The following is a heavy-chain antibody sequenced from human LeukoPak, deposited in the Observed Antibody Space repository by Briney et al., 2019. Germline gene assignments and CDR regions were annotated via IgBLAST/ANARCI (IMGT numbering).Heavy chain of an antibody. J-gene: IGHJ4*02. CDR3: ARQQNWAFDY. D-gene: IGHD7-27*01. Sequence: PSETLSLTCTVSGYSISSVYYWGWIRQPPGKGLEWIGSIYHSGSTYYNPSLKSRVTISIDTSKNQFSLKLSSVTAADTAVYYWARQQNWAFDYWGQGTLVTVSS. CDR1: GYSISSVYY. V-gene: IGHV4-38-2*02. CDR2: IYHSGST.